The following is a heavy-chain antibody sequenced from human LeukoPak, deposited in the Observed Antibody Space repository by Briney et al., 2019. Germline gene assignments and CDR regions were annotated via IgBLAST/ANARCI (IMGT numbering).Heavy chain of an antibody. J-gene: IGHJ4*02. CDR3: AREPNGSPLDY. Sequence: GGSLRHPCAASGFPFTRYWMSWVREAPGKGLEGVANIKQDGSDKYYVDSVKGRFTISRDNAKNSLYLQINSLRAEDTAVYYCAREPNGSPLDYWGQGTLVTLSS. V-gene: IGHV3-7*01. D-gene: IGHD5-24*01. CDR1: GFPFTRYW. CDR2: IKQDGSDK.